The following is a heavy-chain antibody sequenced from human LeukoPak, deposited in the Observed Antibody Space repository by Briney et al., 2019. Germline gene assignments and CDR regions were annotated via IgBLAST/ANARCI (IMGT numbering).Heavy chain of an antibody. Sequence: SETLSLTCTVSGGSTSSYYWSWIRQPPGKGLEWIGYIYYGGITDYNPSLRSRVTISVDTSKNQFSLKLSSVAAADTAIYYCARAVIVVAAATQRNWFDPWGQGTLVTVSS. D-gene: IGHD2-15*01. CDR3: ARAVIVVAAATQRNWFDP. CDR2: IYYGGIT. CDR1: GGSTSSYY. V-gene: IGHV4-59*12. J-gene: IGHJ5*02.